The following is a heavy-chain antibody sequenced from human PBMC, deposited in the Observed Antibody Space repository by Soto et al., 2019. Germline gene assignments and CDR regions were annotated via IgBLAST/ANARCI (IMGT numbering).Heavy chain of an antibody. Sequence: SETLSLTCTVSGGSISSGGYYWGWIRQHPGKGLEWLGYIYYSGTTYYNPSLKSRVTISVDTSKNQFSLNLSSVTAADTAVYYCARGSYRGTHFAYWGQGTLVTVSS. V-gene: IGHV4-31*03. CDR1: GGSISSGGYY. D-gene: IGHD3-16*02. J-gene: IGHJ4*02. CDR3: ARGSYRGTHFAY. CDR2: IYYSGTT.